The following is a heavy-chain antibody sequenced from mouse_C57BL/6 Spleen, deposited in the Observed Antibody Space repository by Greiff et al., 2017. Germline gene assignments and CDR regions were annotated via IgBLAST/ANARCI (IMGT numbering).Heavy chain of an antibody. J-gene: IGHJ1*03. CDR2: IDPSDSYT. Sequence: QVQLQQPGAELVMPGASVKLSCKASGYTFTSYWMHWVKQRPGQGLEWIGEIDPSDSYTNYNQKFKGKSTLTVDKSSSTAYMQLSSLTSEDSAVYYCARKFTTVYFDVWGTGTTVTVSS. V-gene: IGHV1-69*01. CDR1: GYTFTSYW. D-gene: IGHD1-1*01. CDR3: ARKFTTVYFDV.